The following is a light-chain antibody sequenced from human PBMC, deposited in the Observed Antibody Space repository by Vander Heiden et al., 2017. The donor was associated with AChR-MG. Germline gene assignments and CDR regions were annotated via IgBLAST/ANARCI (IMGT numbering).Light chain of an antibody. Sequence: QSALTQPASVSGSPGQSITIPCTGTSSDVGGYNYVSWYQQHPGKAPKLMIYDVSNRPSGVSNRFSGSKSGNTASLTISELQAEDEADYYCSSYTSSSTLVFGGGTKLTVL. J-gene: IGLJ2*01. CDR1: SSDVGGYNY. V-gene: IGLV2-14*03. CDR2: DVS. CDR3: SSYTSSSTLV.